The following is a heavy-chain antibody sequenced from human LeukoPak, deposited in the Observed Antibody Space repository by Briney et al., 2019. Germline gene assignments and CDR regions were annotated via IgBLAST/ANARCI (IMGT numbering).Heavy chain of an antibody. CDR3: AKSAWFSGIASYYYGMDV. J-gene: IGHJ6*02. V-gene: IGHV3-23*01. CDR1: GFTFSNYA. CDR2: ISGSGRST. D-gene: IGHD1-26*01. Sequence: GGSLRLSCTASGFTFSNYAMAWLRQPPGKGLEWVSTISGSGRSTYYADSVKGRFTISRDNSKNTLYLQMNSLRAEDTAVYYCAKSAWFSGIASYYYGMDVWGQGTTVTVSS.